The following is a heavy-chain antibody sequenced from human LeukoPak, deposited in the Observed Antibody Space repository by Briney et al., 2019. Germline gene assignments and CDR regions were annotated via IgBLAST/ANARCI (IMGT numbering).Heavy chain of an antibody. Sequence: GASVKVSCKASGYTFTGYYMHWVRQAPGQGLEWMGWINPNSGGTNYAQKFQGRVTMTRDTSISTAYMELSRLRSDDTAVYYCAREVSSRDYYYYGMDVWGQGTTVTVSS. CDR2: INPNSGGT. CDR1: GYTFTGYY. D-gene: IGHD6-13*01. V-gene: IGHV1-2*02. J-gene: IGHJ6*02. CDR3: AREVSSRDYYYYGMDV.